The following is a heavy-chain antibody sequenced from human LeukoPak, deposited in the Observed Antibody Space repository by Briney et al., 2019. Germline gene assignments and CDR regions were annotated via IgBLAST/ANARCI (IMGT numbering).Heavy chain of an antibody. V-gene: IGHV3-7*01. D-gene: IGHD3-3*01. CDR2: IKQDGSEK. J-gene: IGHJ6*03. CDR3: AREASYDFWSGYSGYYYYYYMDV. Sequence: PGGSLRLSCAASGFTFSSYWMSWVRQAPGKGLEWVANIKQDGSEKYYVDSVKGRFTISRDNAKNSLYLQMNSLRAEDTAVYYCAREASYDFWSGYSGYYYYYYMDVWGKGTTVTVSS. CDR1: GFTFSSYW.